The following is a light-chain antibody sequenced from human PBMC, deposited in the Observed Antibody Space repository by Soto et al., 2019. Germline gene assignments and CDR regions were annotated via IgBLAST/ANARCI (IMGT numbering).Light chain of an antibody. CDR3: QQYDSYSLT. CDR2: KAS. CDR1: QSISSW. J-gene: IGKJ4*01. V-gene: IGKV1-5*03. Sequence: DIQMTQSPSTLSASVGDRVTITCRASQSISSWLAWYQQKPGKAPNFLIYKASSLESGVPSRFIGSGSGTEFTLTISSLQPDDFATYYCQQYDSYSLTFGGGTKVEIK.